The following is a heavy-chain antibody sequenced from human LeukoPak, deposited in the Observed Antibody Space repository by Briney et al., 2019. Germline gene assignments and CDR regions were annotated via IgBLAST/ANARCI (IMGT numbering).Heavy chain of an antibody. V-gene: IGHV4-39*07. J-gene: IGHJ4*02. CDR1: GGSISRSRDY. CDR3: ARGSDYYDSSGYYLPYYFDY. Sequence: SETLSLTCTVSGGSISRSRDYWGWIRQPPGKGLEWIGSIYHSGSTYYNPSLKSRVTISVDTSKNQFSLKLSSVTAADTAVYYCARGSDYYDSSGYYLPYYFDYWGQGTLVTVSS. CDR2: IYHSGST. D-gene: IGHD3-22*01.